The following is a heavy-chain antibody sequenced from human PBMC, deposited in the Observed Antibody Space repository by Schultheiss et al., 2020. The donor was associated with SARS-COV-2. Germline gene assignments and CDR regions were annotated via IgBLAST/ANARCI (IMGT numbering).Heavy chain of an antibody. CDR2: IWYDGSNK. CDR1: GFTFDDYA. V-gene: IGHV3-33*08. CDR3: ARRAYYYFGLDV. Sequence: GGSLRLSCAASGFTFDDYAMHWVRQAPGKGLEWVAVIWYDGSNKYYADSVKGRFTISRDNSKNTLYLQMNSLRAEDTALYYCARRAYYYFGLDVWGQGTLVTVSS. J-gene: IGHJ6*02.